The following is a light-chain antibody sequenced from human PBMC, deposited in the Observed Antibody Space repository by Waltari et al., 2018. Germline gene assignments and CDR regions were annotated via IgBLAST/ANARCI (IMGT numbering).Light chain of an antibody. CDR3: SSYVANNNPV. J-gene: IGLJ2*01. Sequence: QSALTPPPSASGSPGQSVTISCTGPSSNVGGYNFVPWYQHHPGKAHRLIIYEVSGRPSGVPDRFSGSKSGNTASLTVSGLQAEDEADYYCSSYVANNNPVFGGGTKLTVL. CDR1: SSNVGGYNF. V-gene: IGLV2-8*01. CDR2: EVS.